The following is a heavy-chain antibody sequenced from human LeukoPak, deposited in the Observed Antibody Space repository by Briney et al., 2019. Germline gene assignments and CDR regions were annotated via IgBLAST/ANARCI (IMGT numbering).Heavy chain of an antibody. J-gene: IGHJ3*02. V-gene: IGHV1-46*01. Sequence: GTSVKVTRKASGYTFTSYYMHLVRQAPGQGLEWMGIINPSGGSTSYAQKFQGRVTMTRDTSTSTVYMELSSLRSEDTAVYYCARGGGGVVSDAFDIWGQGTMVTVSS. D-gene: IGHD3-10*01. CDR2: INPSGGST. CDR3: ARGGGGVVSDAFDI. CDR1: GYTFTSYY.